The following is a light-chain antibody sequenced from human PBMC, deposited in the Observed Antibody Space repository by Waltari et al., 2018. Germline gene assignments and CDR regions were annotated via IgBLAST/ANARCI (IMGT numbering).Light chain of an antibody. CDR2: DSS. CDR3: QQYENSPLT. V-gene: IGKV3-20*01. J-gene: IGKJ4*01. CDR1: QNITNNY. Sequence: EVILTQSPDTLSLSPGAIATTSCRASQNITNNYFAWYQQKPGLAPRLLIYDSSSRATGVPDRFSGSGSGTDFTLTIGRLEPEDYAVYYCQQYENSPLTFGGGTQVETK.